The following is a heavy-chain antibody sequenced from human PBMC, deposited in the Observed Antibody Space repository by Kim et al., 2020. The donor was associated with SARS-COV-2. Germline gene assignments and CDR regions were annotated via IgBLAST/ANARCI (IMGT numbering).Heavy chain of an antibody. CDR1: GYTFTNYA. Sequence: ASVKVSCKASGYTFTNYAMHWVRQAPGQRVEWMGWINTGNGNTKYSQKFQGRVTITRDTSASTAYMEVSSLRSDDTAVYYCARDNSGRGWFDPWGQGTLVTVSS. CDR3: ARDNSGRGWFDP. D-gene: IGHD5-12*01. CDR2: INTGNGNT. J-gene: IGHJ5*02. V-gene: IGHV1-3*04.